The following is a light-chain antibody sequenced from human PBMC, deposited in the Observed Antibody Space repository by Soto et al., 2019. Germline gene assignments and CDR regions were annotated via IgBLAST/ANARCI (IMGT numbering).Light chain of an antibody. J-gene: IGLJ1*01. CDR3: GAWDDSLNGFYV. V-gene: IGLV1-44*01. CDR2: SNT. CDR1: SSNIGSNT. Sequence: QSALTQPPSASGTPGQRVTISCSGSSSNIGSNTVNCYQQLPGTAPKLLIYSNTQRPSGVPDRFSGSKSGTSASLAISGLQSEDEADYYCGAWDDSLNGFYVFGTGTKVTVL.